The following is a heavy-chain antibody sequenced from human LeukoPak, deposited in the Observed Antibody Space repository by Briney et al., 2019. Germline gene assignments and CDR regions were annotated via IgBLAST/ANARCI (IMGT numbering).Heavy chain of an antibody. CDR3: ARVDASHYYYYMDV. V-gene: IGHV1-2*02. J-gene: IGHJ6*03. D-gene: IGHD2-2*01. CDR1: GYTFTGYY. Sequence: ASVKVSCKASGYTFTGYYMHWVRQAPGQGLEWMGWINPNSGGTNYAQKFQGRVTMTRDTSIGTAYMELSRLRSDDTAVYYCARVDASHYYYYMDVWGKGTTVTVSS. CDR2: INPNSGGT.